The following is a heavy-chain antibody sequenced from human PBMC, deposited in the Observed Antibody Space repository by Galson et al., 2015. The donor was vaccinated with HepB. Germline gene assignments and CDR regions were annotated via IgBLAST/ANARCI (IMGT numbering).Heavy chain of an antibody. Sequence: SLRLSCAASGFTFSSYAMSWVRQAPGKGLEWVSAISGSGGSTYYADSVKGRFTISRDNSKNTLYLQMNSLRAEDTAVYYCAKEGGTDSSGYFSYWYFDLWGRGTLVTVSS. J-gene: IGHJ2*01. D-gene: IGHD3-22*01. CDR1: GFTFSSYA. V-gene: IGHV3-23*01. CDR3: AKEGGTDSSGYFSYWYFDL. CDR2: ISGSGGST.